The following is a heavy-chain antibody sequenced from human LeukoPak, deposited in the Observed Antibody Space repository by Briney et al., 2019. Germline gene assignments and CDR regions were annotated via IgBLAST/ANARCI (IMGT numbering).Heavy chain of an antibody. Sequence: GGSLRLSCAASGFTFSDTWMHWVRQAPGEGLVWVSRIRSDGSDTRYAESVKGRFTISRDNAKNTLYLQMNSLRAEDTAVYYCARESTTVTTFDYWGQGTLVTVSS. CDR1: GFTFSDTW. J-gene: IGHJ4*02. CDR3: ARESTTVTTFDY. CDR2: IRSDGSDT. D-gene: IGHD4-17*01. V-gene: IGHV3-74*01.